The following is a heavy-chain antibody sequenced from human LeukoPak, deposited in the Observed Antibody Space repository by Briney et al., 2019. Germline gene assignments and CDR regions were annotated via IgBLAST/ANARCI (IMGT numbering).Heavy chain of an antibody. D-gene: IGHD2-2*01. CDR3: ARADCSSSTCYLRRSWFDP. J-gene: IGHJ5*02. V-gene: IGHV3-21*01. Sequence: GGSLRLSCAASGFTLSNYDMNWVRQAPGRGLEWVSSISTSSRYIYYKDSVRGRFTISRDDAKNSLYLEMNSLRAEDTAVYYCARADCSSSTCYLRRSWFDPWGQGTLVTVPS. CDR2: ISTSSRYI. CDR1: GFTLSNYD.